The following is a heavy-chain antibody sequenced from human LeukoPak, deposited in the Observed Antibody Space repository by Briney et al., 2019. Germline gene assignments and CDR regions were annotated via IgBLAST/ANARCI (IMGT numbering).Heavy chain of an antibody. J-gene: IGHJ5*02. CDR3: ARVIIVGATLRFDP. Sequence: SETLSLTCTVSGGSISSYYWSWIRQPAGKGLEWIGRIYTSGSTNYNPFLKSRVTMSVDTSKNQFSLKLSSVTAADTAVYYCARVIIVGATLRFDPWGQGTLVTVSS. D-gene: IGHD1-26*01. CDR2: IYTSGST. V-gene: IGHV4-4*07. CDR1: GGSISSYY.